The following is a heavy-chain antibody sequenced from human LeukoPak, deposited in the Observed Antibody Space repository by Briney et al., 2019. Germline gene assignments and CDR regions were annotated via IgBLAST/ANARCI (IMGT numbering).Heavy chain of an antibody. Sequence: ASVKVSCKAPGYTFTSYYMHWVRQAPGQGLEWMGMINPTGGSTSYAQKCQGRVTMTRDTSTSTVYMELSSLRSEDTAVYYCTRSQYYGMDVWGQGTTVTVSS. CDR3: TRSQYYGMDV. V-gene: IGHV1-46*01. CDR2: INPTGGST. CDR1: GYTFTSYY. J-gene: IGHJ6*02.